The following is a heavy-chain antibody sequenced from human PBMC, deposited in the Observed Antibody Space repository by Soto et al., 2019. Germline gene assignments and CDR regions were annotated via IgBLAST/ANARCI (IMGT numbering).Heavy chain of an antibody. D-gene: IGHD6-13*01. Sequence: SETLSLTCAVYGGSFSGYYWSWIRQPPGKGLEWIGEINHSGSTNYNPSLKSRVTISVDTSKNQFSLKLSSVTAADTAVYYCARGLPKYYSSSCSPSHNRFDPWGQGTLVTVSS. CDR2: INHSGST. CDR3: ARGLPKYYSSSCSPSHNRFDP. CDR1: GGSFSGYY. J-gene: IGHJ5*02. V-gene: IGHV4-34*01.